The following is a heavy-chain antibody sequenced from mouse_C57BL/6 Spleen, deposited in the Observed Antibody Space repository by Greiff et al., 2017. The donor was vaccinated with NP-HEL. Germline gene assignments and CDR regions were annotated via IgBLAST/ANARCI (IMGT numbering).Heavy chain of an antibody. J-gene: IGHJ3*01. CDR3: ARGVPFAY. D-gene: IGHD6-1*01. CDR1: GFTFSDNG. V-gene: IGHV5-17*01. CDR2: ISSGSSTI. Sequence: EVMLVESGGGLVKPGGSLKLSCAASGFTFSDNGMHWVRQAPEKGLEWVAYISSGSSTIYYADTVKGRFTISRDNAKNTLFLQMTSLRSEDTAMYYCARGVPFAYWGQGTLVTVSA.